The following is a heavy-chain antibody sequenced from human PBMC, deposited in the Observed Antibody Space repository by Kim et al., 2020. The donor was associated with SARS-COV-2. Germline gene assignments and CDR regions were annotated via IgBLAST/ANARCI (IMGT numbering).Heavy chain of an antibody. D-gene: IGHD3-3*01. J-gene: IGHJ6*02. V-gene: IGHV4-34*01. CDR3: ARGRAGVVPSPILGIGPHYDYFIMDV. CDR1: GGSFSGYH. CDR2: ITHSGSI. Sequence: SETLSLTCAVYGGSFSGYHWSWIRQPPGKGLEWIGEITHSGSINYNPSLKSRVTISIDTSKNQFSLNLTSATAADTAFYFCARGRAGVVPSPILGIGPHYDYFIMDVWGHGTTVTVSS.